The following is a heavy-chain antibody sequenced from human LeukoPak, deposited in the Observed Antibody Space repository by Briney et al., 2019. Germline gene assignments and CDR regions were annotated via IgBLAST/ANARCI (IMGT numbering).Heavy chain of an antibody. CDR3: ARSPYSSSWSPHYYYYYYMDV. V-gene: IGHV4-39*01. D-gene: IGHD6-13*01. CDR1: GGSISSYY. J-gene: IGHJ6*03. CDR2: IYYSGST. Sequence: PSETLSLTCTVSGGSISSYYWSWIRQPPGKGLEWIGSIYYSGSTYYNPSLKSRVTISVDTSKNQFSLKLSSVTAADTAVYYCARSPYSSSWSPHYYYYYYMDVWGKGTTVTVSS.